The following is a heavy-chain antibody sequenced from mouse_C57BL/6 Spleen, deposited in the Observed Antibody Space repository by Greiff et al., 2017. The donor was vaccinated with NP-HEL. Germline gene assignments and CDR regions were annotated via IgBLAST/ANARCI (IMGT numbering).Heavy chain of an antibody. J-gene: IGHJ4*01. CDR1: GYAFTNYL. Sequence: QVQLQQSGAELVRPGTSVKVSCKASGYAFTNYLIEWVKQRPGQGLEWIGVINPGSGGTNYNEKFKGKATLTADKSSSTAYMLLSSLTSEDSAVYFCARAGTRAMDYWGQGTSVTVSS. CDR2: INPGSGGT. D-gene: IGHD3-3*01. V-gene: IGHV1-54*01. CDR3: ARAGTRAMDY.